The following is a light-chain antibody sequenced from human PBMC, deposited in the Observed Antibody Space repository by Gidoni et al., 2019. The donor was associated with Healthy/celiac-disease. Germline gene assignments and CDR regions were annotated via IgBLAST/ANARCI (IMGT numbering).Light chain of an antibody. CDR2: AAS. Sequence: AIRFTQSPSSLSASTGDRVTITCRASQGIRSYLAWYQQKPGKSPKLLIYAASTLQSGGPSRFSGSGSGTEFTLTISCLQSEDFATYYCQQYYSYPWTFGQGTKVEIK. CDR3: QQYYSYPWT. J-gene: IGKJ1*01. CDR1: QGIRSY. V-gene: IGKV1-8*01.